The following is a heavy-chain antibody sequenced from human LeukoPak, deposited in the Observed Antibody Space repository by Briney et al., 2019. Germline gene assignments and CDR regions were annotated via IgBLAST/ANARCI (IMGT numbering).Heavy chain of an antibody. CDR2: ISSRGSYT. CDR1: GFNFGTYA. V-gene: IGHV3-21*06. J-gene: IGHJ3*02. CDR3: ARIDAFDI. Sequence: GGSLRLSCAASGFNFGTYAMNWVRQAPGKGLEWVSYISSRGSYTYYADSVKGRFTISRDNAKNSLYLQMNSLRAEDTAVYYCARIDAFDIWGQGTMVTVSS.